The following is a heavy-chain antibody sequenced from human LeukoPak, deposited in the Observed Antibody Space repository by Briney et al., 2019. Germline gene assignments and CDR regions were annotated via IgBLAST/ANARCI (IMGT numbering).Heavy chain of an antibody. CDR3: ARGGWFGEASML. CDR1: GGTISSRSYF. CDR2: IYYSGST. J-gene: IGHJ4*02. Sequence: PSETLSLTCTVSGGTISSRSYFWGWVRQPAGKGLEWVGSIYYSGSTYYNPPLKSRVTISVDTSKNQFSLKLSSVTAADTAVYYCARGGWFGEASMLWGQGTLDTVSS. D-gene: IGHD3-10*01. V-gene: IGHV4-39*01.